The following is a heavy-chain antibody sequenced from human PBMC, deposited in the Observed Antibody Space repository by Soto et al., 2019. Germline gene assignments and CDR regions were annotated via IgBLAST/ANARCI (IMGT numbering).Heavy chain of an antibody. D-gene: IGHD6-19*01. CDR3: ARDLTAVAGYTFDY. V-gene: IGHV4-31*03. Sequence: TLSLTCTVSGVSISSGGYYWSWIRQHPGKGLEWIGYIYYSGSTYYNPSLKSRVTISVDTSKNQFSLKLSSVTAADTAVYYCARDLTAVAGYTFDYWGQGTLVTVSS. J-gene: IGHJ4*02. CDR2: IYYSGST. CDR1: GVSISSGGYY.